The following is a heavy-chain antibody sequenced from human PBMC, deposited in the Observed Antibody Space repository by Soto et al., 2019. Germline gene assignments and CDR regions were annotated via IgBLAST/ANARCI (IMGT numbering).Heavy chain of an antibody. J-gene: IGHJ4*02. CDR3: AKDRATGYSSSWYGGIFDY. V-gene: IGHV3-30*18. D-gene: IGHD6-13*01. Sequence: GGSLRLSCAASGFTFSSYGMHWVRQAPGKGLEWVAVISYDGSNKYYADSVKGRFTISRDNSKNTLYLQMNSLRAEDTAVYYCAKDRATGYSSSWYGGIFDYWGQGTLVTVSS. CDR1: GFTFSSYG. CDR2: ISYDGSNK.